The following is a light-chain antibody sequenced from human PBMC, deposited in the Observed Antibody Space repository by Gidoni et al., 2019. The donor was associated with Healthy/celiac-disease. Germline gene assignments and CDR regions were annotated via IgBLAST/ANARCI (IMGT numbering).Light chain of an antibody. CDR1: QSISSY. CDR2: AAS. Sequence: DIQMTQSPSSLSSSVGDRVTITCRASQSISSYLNWYQQKPGKAPQLLIYAASSLQSGVPSRFSGSGSGTDFTLTISSLQPEDFATYYFQQSYSTLWTFGQGTQVEIK. J-gene: IGKJ1*01. V-gene: IGKV1-39*01. CDR3: QQSYSTLWT.